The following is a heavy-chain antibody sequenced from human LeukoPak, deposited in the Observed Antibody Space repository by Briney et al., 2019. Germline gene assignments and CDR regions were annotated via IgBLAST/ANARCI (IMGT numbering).Heavy chain of an antibody. J-gene: IGHJ4*02. CDR3: ARDITVAGTVDY. D-gene: IGHD6-19*01. V-gene: IGHV3-21*01. CDR1: GFTFNSYS. Sequence: KPGGSLRLSCAASGFTFNSYSMNWVRQAPGKGLEWVSSISSSSSYIYYTDSVKGRFTISRDNAKNSLYLQMNSLRAEDTAVYYCARDITVAGTVDYWGQGTLVTVSS. CDR2: ISSSSSYI.